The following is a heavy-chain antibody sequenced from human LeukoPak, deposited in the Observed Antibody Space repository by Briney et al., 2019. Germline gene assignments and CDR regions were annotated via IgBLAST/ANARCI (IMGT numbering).Heavy chain of an antibody. D-gene: IGHD2-21*02. CDR2: INHSGST. J-gene: IGHJ4*02. V-gene: IGHV4-34*01. CDR3: ARARPPYLWWSLLYDY. CDR1: GGSFSGYY. Sequence: KPSETLSLTCAVYGGSFSGYYWSWIRQPPGKGLEWIGEINHSGSTNYNPSLKSRVTISVDTSKNQFSLKLSSVTAADTAVYYCARARPPYLWWSLLYDYWGQGTLVTVSS.